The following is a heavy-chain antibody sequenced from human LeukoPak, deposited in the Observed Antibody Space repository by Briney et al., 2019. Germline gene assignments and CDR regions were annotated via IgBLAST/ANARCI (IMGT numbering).Heavy chain of an antibody. D-gene: IGHD1-20*01. V-gene: IGHV3-53*01. CDR3: ASVTDGEHRGIGVVDY. J-gene: IGHJ4*02. CDR2: IDSGDKT. Sequence: GGSLRLSCAASGFAVRGNYMSWVRQAPGQGLEWVSIIDSGDKTYYVDSVKGRFTISRDTSKNTLYLQMAGLRAEDTAVYYCASVTDGEHRGIGVVDYWGQGTLVTVSS. CDR1: GFAVRGNY.